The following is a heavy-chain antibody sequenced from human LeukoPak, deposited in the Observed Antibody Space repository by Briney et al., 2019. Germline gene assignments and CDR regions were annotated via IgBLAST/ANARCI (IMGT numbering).Heavy chain of an antibody. D-gene: IGHD3-9*01. V-gene: IGHV3-21*01. CDR3: ARDEYDILTDYDY. J-gene: IGHJ4*02. Sequence: GGSLRLPCAASGFIFSNYGMSWVHQAPGKGLEWVSSISSSSSYIYYADSVKGRFTISRDNAKNTLYLQMNSLRAEDTAVYYCARDEYDILTDYDYWGQGILVTVSS. CDR1: GFIFSNYG. CDR2: ISSSSSYI.